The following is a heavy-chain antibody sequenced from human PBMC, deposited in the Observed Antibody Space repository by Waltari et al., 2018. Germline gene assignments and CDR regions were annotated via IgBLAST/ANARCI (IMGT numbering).Heavy chain of an antibody. V-gene: IGHV3-21*03. Sequence: EVQLVESGGRLVSPGRSLSLSCLASGFSFRAYTMDCVRQAPGRGLEWVSSIGGSSNNKFYVDSVRGRFTISRDEAKNSLYLQMDSLRAEDTGVYFCARVRAWTGGSDSWGLGTLVTVSS. D-gene: IGHD3-10*01. CDR1: GFSFRAYT. CDR2: IGGSSNNK. J-gene: IGHJ4*02. CDR3: ARVRAWTGGSDS.